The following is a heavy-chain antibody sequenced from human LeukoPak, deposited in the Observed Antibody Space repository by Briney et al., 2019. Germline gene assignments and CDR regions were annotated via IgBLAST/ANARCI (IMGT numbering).Heavy chain of an antibody. CDR3: GRNRLGKALDI. CDR1: GYTFTDYI. V-gene: IGHV1-2*02. J-gene: IGHJ3*02. Sequence: ASVKVSCKASGYTFTDYIIHWVRQAPGQGLEWMGWIGPKSGDTSYSQKFQGRVTVTRDTSISTAYMEVIRLRSDDTAVYYCGRNRLGKALDIWGQGTMVTVSS. D-gene: IGHD7-27*01. CDR2: IGPKSGDT.